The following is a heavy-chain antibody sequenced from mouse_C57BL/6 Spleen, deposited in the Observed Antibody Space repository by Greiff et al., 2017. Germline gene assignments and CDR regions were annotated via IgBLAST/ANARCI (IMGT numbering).Heavy chain of an antibody. CDR3: ARGTTVRAMGY. J-gene: IGHJ4*01. Sequence: VQLQQSGPELVKPGASVKISCKASGYSFTDYNMHWVKQSNGQGLGWIGVINPDYGTTSYNQKFKGKATLTVDQSSSTAYMQLNSLTSEDSAVYYCARGTTVRAMGYWGQGTSVTVSS. CDR2: INPDYGTT. V-gene: IGHV1-39*01. D-gene: IGHD1-1*01. CDR1: GYSFTDYN.